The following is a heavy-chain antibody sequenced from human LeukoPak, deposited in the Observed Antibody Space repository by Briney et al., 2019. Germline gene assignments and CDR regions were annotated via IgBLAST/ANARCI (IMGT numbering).Heavy chain of an antibody. J-gene: IGHJ4*02. CDR3: ARIPSFRYQLLYRSSYFDY. D-gene: IGHD2-2*02. CDR1: GFTFSSYG. V-gene: IGHV3-30*02. CDR2: IRYGGSNK. Sequence: PGGSLRLSCAASGFTFSSYGMHWVRQAPGKGLEWVAFIRYGGSNKYYADSVKGRFTISRDNSKNSLYLQMNSLRAEDTAVYYCARIPSFRYQLLYRSSYFDYWGQGTLVTVSS.